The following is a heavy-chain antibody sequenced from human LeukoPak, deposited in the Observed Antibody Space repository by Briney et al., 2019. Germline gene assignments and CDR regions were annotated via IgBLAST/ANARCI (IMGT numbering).Heavy chain of an antibody. CDR1: GYTFTSYG. CDR3: ARDGNYYDSSGYYYPYYYYYGMDV. J-gene: IGHJ6*02. Sequence: ASVKVSCKASGYTFTSYGISWVRQAPGQGLEWMGWISAYNGNTNYAQKLQGRVTMTTDTSTSTAYMELRSLRSDDTAVYYCARDGNYYDSSGYYYPYYYYYGMDVWGQGTTVTVSS. V-gene: IGHV1-18*04. CDR2: ISAYNGNT. D-gene: IGHD3-22*01.